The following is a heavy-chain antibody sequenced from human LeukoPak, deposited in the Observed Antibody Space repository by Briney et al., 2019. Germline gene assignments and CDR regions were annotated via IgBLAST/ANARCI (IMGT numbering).Heavy chain of an antibody. D-gene: IGHD2-2*01. CDR1: GGSLSSYY. CDR2: IYYSGST. J-gene: IGHJ4*02. CDR3: ARALIGTRVDY. V-gene: IGHV4-59*01. Sequence: SETLSLTCTVSGGSLSSYYWSWIRQPPGKGLEWIGYIYYSGSTNYNPSLKSRVTISVDTSKNQFSLKLSSVTAADTAVYYCARALIGTRVDYWGQGTLVTVSS.